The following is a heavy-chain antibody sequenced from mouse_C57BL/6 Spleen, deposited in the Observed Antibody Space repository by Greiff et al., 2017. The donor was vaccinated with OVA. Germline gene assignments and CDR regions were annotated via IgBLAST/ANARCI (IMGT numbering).Heavy chain of an antibody. Sequence: EVQGVESGEGLVKPGGSLKLSCAASGFTFSSYAMSWVRQTPEKRLEWVAYISSGGDYIYYADTVKGRFTISRDNARNTLYLQMSSLKSEDTAMYYCTRDSAPALDRGYAMDYWGQGTSVTVSS. CDR2: ISSGGDYI. V-gene: IGHV5-9-1*02. CDR1: GFTFSSYA. CDR3: TRDSAPALDRGYAMDY. J-gene: IGHJ4*01. D-gene: IGHD3-2*01.